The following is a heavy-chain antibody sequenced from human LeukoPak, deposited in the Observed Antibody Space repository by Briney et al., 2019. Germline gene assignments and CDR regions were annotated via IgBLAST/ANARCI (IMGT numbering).Heavy chain of an antibody. CDR3: ARQVRGVIIWKYYFDY. D-gene: IGHD3-10*01. Sequence: GASVKVSCKASGGTFSSYAISWVRQATGQGLEWMGWMNPNSGNTGYAQKFQGRVTMTRNTSISTAYMELSSLRSEDTAVYYCARQVRGVIIWKYYFDYWGQGTLVTVSS. J-gene: IGHJ4*02. CDR2: MNPNSGNT. V-gene: IGHV1-8*02. CDR1: GGTFSSYA.